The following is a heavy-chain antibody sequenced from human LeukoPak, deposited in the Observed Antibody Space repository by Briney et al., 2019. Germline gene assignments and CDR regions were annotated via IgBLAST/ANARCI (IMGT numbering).Heavy chain of an antibody. D-gene: IGHD6-19*01. CDR3: AGLPTGQWLVLFDY. CDR1: GFTFSSYW. CDR2: IKQDGSEK. V-gene: IGHV3-7*01. J-gene: IGHJ4*02. Sequence: GGSLRLSCAASGFTFSSYWMSWVRQAPGKGLEWVASIKQDGSEKYYVDSVKGRFTISRDSAKNSLYLQMNSLRAEDTAVYYCAGLPTGQWLVLFDYWGQGTLVTVSS.